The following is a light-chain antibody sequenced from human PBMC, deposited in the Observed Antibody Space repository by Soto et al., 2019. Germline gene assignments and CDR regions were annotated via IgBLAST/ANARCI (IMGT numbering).Light chain of an antibody. V-gene: IGKV3-20*01. Sequence: EIVLTQSPGTLSLSPGERATLSCRASHSVSSSYLAWYQQKPGQAPRLLIYGASSRATGIPDRFSGSGSGTDFTLTISRLEPEGVAVYYCQQYGSSPPYTFGQGTKLEIK. CDR3: QQYGSSPPYT. CDR2: GAS. CDR1: HSVSSSY. J-gene: IGKJ2*01.